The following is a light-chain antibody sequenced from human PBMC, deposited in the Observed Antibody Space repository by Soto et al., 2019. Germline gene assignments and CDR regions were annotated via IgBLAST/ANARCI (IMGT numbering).Light chain of an antibody. CDR1: QSVSSSY. J-gene: IGKJ1*01. V-gene: IGKV3-20*01. CDR2: SAR. CDR3: QRYGISWT. Sequence: VFTQSGGALSVSPGERATLSRRASQSVSSSYIAWYQQTASQAPRLLIYSARIKATGIPDRFSGSGSGTDFTLTISRLEPEDLAVYYCQRYGISWTFGQGTKVDI.